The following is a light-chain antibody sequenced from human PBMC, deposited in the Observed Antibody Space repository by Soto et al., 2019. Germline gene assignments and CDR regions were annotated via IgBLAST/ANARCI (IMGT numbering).Light chain of an antibody. V-gene: IGLV2-11*01. J-gene: IGLJ1*01. CDR2: DVD. CDR3: CSYAGAYRYV. CDR1: SSDVGAYSF. Sequence: QSALTQPRSVSGSPGQSIIISCTGSSSDVGAYSFASCYQQHPGAAPKLLIHDVDKRPPGVPDRFSASKSGNTASLTISGLQAEDEADYFCCSYAGAYRYVFGSGTKLTVL.